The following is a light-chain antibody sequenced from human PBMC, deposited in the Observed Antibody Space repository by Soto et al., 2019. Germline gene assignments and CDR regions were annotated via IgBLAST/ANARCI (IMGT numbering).Light chain of an antibody. V-gene: IGLV1-44*01. Sequence: QSVLTQPPSASGTPGQRVTISCSGSSSKIGSNTVNWYQQLPGTAPKLVIYSNNQRPSGVPDRFSGSKSGTSASLAISGLKVEGEAEHYCVGWNDSLNGYVVFGGGTKVTVL. CDR3: VGWNDSLNGYVV. J-gene: IGLJ2*01. CDR2: SNN. CDR1: SSKIGSNT.